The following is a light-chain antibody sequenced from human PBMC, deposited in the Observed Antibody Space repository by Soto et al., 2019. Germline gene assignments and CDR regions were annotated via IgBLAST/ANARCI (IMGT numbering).Light chain of an antibody. Sequence: DIQMTQSPSSLSASVGDRVTITCRASQGIGSYLAWYQQKPGEAPKLLIFAASTLQSGVPSRFSGSGSGTDFTLTISSLQAEDFATYYCQQSYNTPRTFGQGTKVDIK. CDR1: QGIGSY. V-gene: IGKV1-39*01. CDR3: QQSYNTPRT. J-gene: IGKJ1*01. CDR2: AAS.